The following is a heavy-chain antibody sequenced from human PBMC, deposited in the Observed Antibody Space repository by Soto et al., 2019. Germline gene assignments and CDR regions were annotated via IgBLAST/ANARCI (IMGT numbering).Heavy chain of an antibody. CDR3: GRGGSWAKVDS. V-gene: IGHV1-69*13. D-gene: IGHD6-13*01. J-gene: IGHJ4*02. Sequence: SSVKVSCKASGGTLKNSAISWVRQAPGQGLEWMGGIIPVFGPALYTQKFQGRVTITADESTNTAFLDVSSLRSEDTAVYYCGRGGSWAKVDSWGPGTLVTVSS. CDR2: IIPVFGPA. CDR1: GGTLKNSA.